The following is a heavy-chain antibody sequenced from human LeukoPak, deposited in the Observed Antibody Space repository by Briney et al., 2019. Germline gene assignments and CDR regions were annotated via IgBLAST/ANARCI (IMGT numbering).Heavy chain of an antibody. CDR1: GGSISSYY. Sequence: KPSETLSLTCTVSGGSISSYYWSWIRQPPGKGLEWIGYVYYSGATNYNPSLKGRVTISLDTSKNQFSLRLTSVTAADTAVYYCARRVAVTGIYCFDHWGQGTPVTVSS. CDR3: ARRVAVTGIYCFDH. CDR2: VYYSGAT. V-gene: IGHV4-59*08. D-gene: IGHD6-19*01. J-gene: IGHJ4*02.